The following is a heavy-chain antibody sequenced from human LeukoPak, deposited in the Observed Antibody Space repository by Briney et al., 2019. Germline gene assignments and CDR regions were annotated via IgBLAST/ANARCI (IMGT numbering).Heavy chain of an antibody. J-gene: IGHJ4*02. CDR1: GFTFSSYA. V-gene: IGHV3-23*01. CDR2: ISGSGGST. Sequence: GGSLRLSCAASGFTFSSYAMSWVRQAPGKGLEWVSAISGSGGSTYHADSVKGRFTISRDNSKTTLYLQMNSLTAVDTAVYYCAKALYGDYGNFDFWGQGTLVTVSS. D-gene: IGHD4-17*01. CDR3: AKALYGDYGNFDF.